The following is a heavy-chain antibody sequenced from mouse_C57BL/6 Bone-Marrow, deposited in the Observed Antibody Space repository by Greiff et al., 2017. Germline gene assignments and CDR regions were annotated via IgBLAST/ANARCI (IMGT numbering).Heavy chain of an antibody. D-gene: IGHD3-2*02. Sequence: QVQLQQSGAELAKPGASVKLSCKASGYTFTSYWMHWVKQRPGQGLEWIGYINPSSVYTKYNQKFKDKATLTADKSSSTAYMQLSSLTYEDSAVYYCAKQLRPLYYAMDYWGQGTSVTVSS. CDR2: INPSSVYT. CDR1: GYTFTSYW. V-gene: IGHV1-7*01. J-gene: IGHJ4*01. CDR3: AKQLRPLYYAMDY.